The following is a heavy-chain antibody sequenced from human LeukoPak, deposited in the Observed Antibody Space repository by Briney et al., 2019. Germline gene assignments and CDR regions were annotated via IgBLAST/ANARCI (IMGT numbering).Heavy chain of an antibody. CDR2: ISGSGGST. CDR3: ARSGSYLSAFDI. D-gene: IGHD1-26*01. J-gene: IGHJ3*02. CDR1: GFTFSSYG. V-gene: IGHV3-23*01. Sequence: PGGTLRLSCAASGFTFSSYGMSWVRQAPGKGLEWVSAISGSGGSTFYADSVKGRFTISRDNSKNTLYLQMNSLRAEDTAVYYCARSGSYLSAFDIWGQGTMVTVSS.